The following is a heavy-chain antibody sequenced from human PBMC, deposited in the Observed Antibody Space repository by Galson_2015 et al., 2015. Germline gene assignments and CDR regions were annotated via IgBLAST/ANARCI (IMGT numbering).Heavy chain of an antibody. V-gene: IGHV3-23*01. CDR2: ITASGGMT. Sequence: SLRLSCAASGFTFSSYAMTWVRQAPGKGLEWVSTITASGGMTYYADSVRGRFTIYRDNSKNTLSLQMTRLRVEGTAVYYCAKDRGDSSGYWCAFDMWGQGTMVTVSS. CDR3: AKDRGDSSGYWCAFDM. J-gene: IGHJ3*02. D-gene: IGHD3-22*01. CDR1: GFTFSSYA.